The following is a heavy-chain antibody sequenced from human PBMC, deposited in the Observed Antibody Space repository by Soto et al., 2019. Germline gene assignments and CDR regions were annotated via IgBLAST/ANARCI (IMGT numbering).Heavy chain of an antibody. CDR2: IYYSGST. V-gene: IGHV4-39*01. CDR3: ASRPTVTTKGGSSYYYYGMDV. J-gene: IGHJ6*02. D-gene: IGHD4-17*01. Sequence: SETLSLTCTVSGGSISSSSYYWGWIRQPPGKVLEWIGSIYYSGSTYYNPSLKSRVTISVDTSKNQFSLKLSSVTAADTAVYYCASRPTVTTKGGSSYYYYGMDVWGQGTTVTVSS. CDR1: GGSISSSSYY.